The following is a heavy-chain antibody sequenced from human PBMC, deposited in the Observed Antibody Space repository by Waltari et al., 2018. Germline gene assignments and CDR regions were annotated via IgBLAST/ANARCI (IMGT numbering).Heavy chain of an antibody. Sequence: QVQLQESGPGLVKPSETLSLTCTVAGGSISSYYWRWIPQPDGKGLGWIGRIYTSGSTNYNPSLKSRVTMSVDTSKNQFSLKLSAVTAADTAVYYCARVGIVVVPAAIEDYYYGMDVWGQGTTVTVSS. CDR2: IYTSGST. J-gene: IGHJ6*02. CDR3: ARVGIVVVPAAIEDYYYGMDV. D-gene: IGHD2-2*02. CDR1: GGSISSYY. V-gene: IGHV4-4*07.